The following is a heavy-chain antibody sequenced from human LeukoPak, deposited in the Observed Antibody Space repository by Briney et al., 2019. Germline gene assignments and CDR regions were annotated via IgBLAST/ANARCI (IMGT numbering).Heavy chain of an antibody. Sequence: GGSLRLSCAASGFTFSSYSMNWVRQAPGKGLEWGSSISSSSSYIYYADSVKGRFTISRDNAKNSLYLQMNSLRAEDTAVYYCARESKGGYSNFRYYYMDVWGKGTTVTVSS. CDR3: ARESKGGYSNFRYYYMDV. CDR1: GFTFSSYS. D-gene: IGHD4-11*01. V-gene: IGHV3-21*01. J-gene: IGHJ6*03. CDR2: ISSSSSYI.